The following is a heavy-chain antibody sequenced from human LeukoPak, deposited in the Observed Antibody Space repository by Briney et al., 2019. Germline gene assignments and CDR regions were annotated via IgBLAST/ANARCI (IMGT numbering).Heavy chain of an antibody. Sequence: ASVKISCKASGSTFIDYNIQWVRQAPGQGLEWMGWISANNGATNYAQKFQGRVTMTRDTSMTTGYMELARLTSDDTAVYFCARVSVAPTGDVDDYYYGMDVWGQGTTVTVSS. CDR3: ARVSVAPTGDVDDYYYGMDV. J-gene: IGHJ6*02. CDR1: GSTFIDYN. D-gene: IGHD6-19*01. CDR2: ISANNGAT. V-gene: IGHV1-2*02.